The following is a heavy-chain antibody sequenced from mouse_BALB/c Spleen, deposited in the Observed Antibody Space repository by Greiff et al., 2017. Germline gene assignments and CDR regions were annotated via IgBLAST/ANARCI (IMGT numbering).Heavy chain of an antibody. V-gene: IGHV1-9*01. Sequence: VQLQQSGAELMKPGASVKISCKATGYTFSSYWIEWVKQRPGHGLEWIGEILPGSGSTNYNEKFKGKATFTADTSSNTAYMQLSSLTSEDSAVYYCARSLIDCGWVVAYWGQGTLVTVSA. J-gene: IGHJ3*01. CDR3: ARSLIDCGWVVAY. CDR2: ILPGSGST. CDR1: GYTFSSYW. D-gene: IGHD1-2*01.